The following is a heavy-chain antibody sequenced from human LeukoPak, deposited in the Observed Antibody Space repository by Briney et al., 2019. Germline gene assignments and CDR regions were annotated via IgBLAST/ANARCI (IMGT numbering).Heavy chain of an antibody. CDR2: IYHSGSS. CDR1: GVSMGSGGYS. CDR3: ARDKGSGSYFGHFGMDL. Sequence: PSETLSLTCAVSGVSMGSGGYSWSWVRLPPGKGLEWTGYIYHSGSSSYNPSLKSRVTIPMDRSKNQFSLRLTSVTAADTAVYYCARDKGSGSYFGHFGMDLWGQGTTVTVSS. D-gene: IGHD1-26*01. J-gene: IGHJ6*02. V-gene: IGHV4-30-2*01.